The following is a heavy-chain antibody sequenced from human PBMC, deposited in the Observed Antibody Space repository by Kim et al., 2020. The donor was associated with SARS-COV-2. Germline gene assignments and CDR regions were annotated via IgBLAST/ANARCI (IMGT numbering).Heavy chain of an antibody. Sequence: GGSLRLSCAASGFTFSSYGMHWVRQAPGKGLEWVAVISYDGSNKHYADSVKGRFTISRDNSKNTLYLQMNSLRAEDTAVYYCAKVQYSSGWYYYYGMDVWGQGTTVTVSS. J-gene: IGHJ6*02. D-gene: IGHD6-19*01. CDR3: AKVQYSSGWYYYYGMDV. CDR1: GFTFSSYG. CDR2: ISYDGSNK. V-gene: IGHV3-30*18.